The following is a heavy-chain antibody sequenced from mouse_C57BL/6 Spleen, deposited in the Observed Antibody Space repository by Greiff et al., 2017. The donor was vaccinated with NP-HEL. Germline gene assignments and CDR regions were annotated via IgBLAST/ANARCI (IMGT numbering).Heavy chain of an antibody. J-gene: IGHJ4*01. CDR3: ARYPTTVVAPYYAMDY. D-gene: IGHD1-1*01. CDR1: GYTFTDYY. Sequence: VQLQQSGPELVKPGASVKISCKASGYTFTDYYMNWVKQSHGKSLEWIGDINPNNGGTSYNQKFKGKATLTVDKSSSTAYMELRSLTSEDSAVYYCARYPTTVVAPYYAMDYWGQGTSVTVSS. V-gene: IGHV1-26*01. CDR2: INPNNGGT.